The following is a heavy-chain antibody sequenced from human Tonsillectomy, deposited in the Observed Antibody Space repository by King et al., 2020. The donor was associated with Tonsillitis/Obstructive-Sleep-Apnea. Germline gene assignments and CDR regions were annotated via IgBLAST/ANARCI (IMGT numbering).Heavy chain of an antibody. CDR1: GFTFSDYS. D-gene: IGHD3-10*01. CDR3: ARDGRYYGSGNYYSDAFDI. J-gene: IGHJ3*02. V-gene: IGHV3-11*06. Sequence: VQLVESGGGLVKPGGSLRLSCAASGFTFSDYSMSWIRQAPGKGLEWLSYIRGSRNYTNYADSVKGRFTISRDNAKNSLYLQMNSLRAEDTAIYYCARDGRYYGSGNYYSDAFDIWGQGTMVTVSS. CDR2: IRGSRNYT.